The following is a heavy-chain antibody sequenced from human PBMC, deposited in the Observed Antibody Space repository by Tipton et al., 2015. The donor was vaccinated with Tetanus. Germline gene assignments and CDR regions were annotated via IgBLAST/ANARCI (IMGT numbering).Heavy chain of an antibody. CDR3: ARGSGWADF. D-gene: IGHD6-19*01. Sequence: TLSLTCAVSGGSFSGHYWSWIRQPPGEGLEWIGEINPSGGASYNPSLKSRVTISVDTSTNQFSLKLTSVTAADTAVYYCARGSGWADFWGQGTQVTVSS. CDR2: INPSGGA. CDR1: GGSFSGHY. J-gene: IGHJ4*02. V-gene: IGHV4-34*01.